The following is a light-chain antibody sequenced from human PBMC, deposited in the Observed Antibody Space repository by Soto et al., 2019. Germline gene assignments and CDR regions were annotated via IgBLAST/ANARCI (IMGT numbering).Light chain of an antibody. Sequence: QSVLTQPPSASGSPGQSVTISCTGTSSDVGGYNYVSWYQQHPGKAPKLMIYEVSKRPSGVPDRFSGSKSGNTASLTVSGLRAEDEVYYSCSSYAGGIFVFGPGPKVPAL. CDR1: SSDVGGYNY. J-gene: IGLJ1*01. V-gene: IGLV2-8*01. CDR3: SSYAGGIFV. CDR2: EVS.